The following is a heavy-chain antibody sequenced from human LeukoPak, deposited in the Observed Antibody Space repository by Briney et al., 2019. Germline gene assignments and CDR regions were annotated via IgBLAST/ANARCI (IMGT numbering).Heavy chain of an antibody. Sequence: ASVKVSCKASGYTFTSYAMHWVRQAPGQRLEWMGWINAGNGNTKYSQKFQGRVTITRDTSASTAYMELSSLRSEDTAVYYCARTRRHGSGSYYFDYWGQGTLVTVSS. J-gene: IGHJ4*02. CDR3: ARTRRHGSGSYYFDY. CDR1: GYTFTSYA. D-gene: IGHD3-10*01. V-gene: IGHV1-3*01. CDR2: INAGNGNT.